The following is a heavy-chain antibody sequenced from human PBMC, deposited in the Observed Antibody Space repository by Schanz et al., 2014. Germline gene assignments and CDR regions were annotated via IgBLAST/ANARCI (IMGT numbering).Heavy chain of an antibody. Sequence: VQLVESGGGVVQPGRSLRLSCAGSGFSFSDYGMHWVRQAPGKGLEWVSAISGSGGDTYYADSVKGRFTISRDNSMNTLSLQMNGLSADDTAIYYCAKGQGAVINNWYFDLWGRGTLVTVSS. CDR1: GFSFSDYG. D-gene: IGHD2-21*01. V-gene: IGHV3-23*04. J-gene: IGHJ2*01. CDR2: ISGSGGDT. CDR3: AKGQGAVINNWYFDL.